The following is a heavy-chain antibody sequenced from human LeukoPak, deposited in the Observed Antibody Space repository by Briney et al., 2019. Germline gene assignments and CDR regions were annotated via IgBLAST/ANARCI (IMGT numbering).Heavy chain of an antibody. CDR1: GFTFSSYG. CDR2: IWYDGSNK. D-gene: IGHD3-3*01. V-gene: IGHV3-33*01. CDR3: ARDPSQSYYDFWSGYYLDYYGMDV. J-gene: IGHJ6*02. Sequence: PGGSLRLSCAASGFTFSSYGMHWVRQAPGQGLEWVAVIWYDGSNKYYADSVKGRFTISRDNSKNTLYLQMNSLRAEDTAVYYCARDPSQSYYDFWSGYYLDYYGMDVWGQGTTVTVSS.